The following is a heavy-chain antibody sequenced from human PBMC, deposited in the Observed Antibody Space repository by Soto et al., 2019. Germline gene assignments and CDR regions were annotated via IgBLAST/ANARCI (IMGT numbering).Heavy chain of an antibody. D-gene: IGHD2-15*01. V-gene: IGHV4-59*01. J-gene: IGHJ4*02. CDR3: ARGRCTGVTCFDDY. CDR1: GDSIGSYY. Sequence: QVQLQESGPGPVKPSETLSLTCTVSGDSIGSYYWTWIRQPPGKGLEWIGYIHYSGSTNYNPSLKSRVTISVDTSKNQFSLRLSSVTAADTAVYYCARGRCTGVTCFDDYWGQGTLVTVSS. CDR2: IHYSGST.